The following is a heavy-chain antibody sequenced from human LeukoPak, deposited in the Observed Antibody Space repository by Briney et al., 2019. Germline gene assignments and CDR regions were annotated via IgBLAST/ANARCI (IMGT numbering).Heavy chain of an antibody. V-gene: IGHV3-7*03. CDR3: ASGLELDH. CDR2: IKQDGSEK. J-gene: IGHJ4*02. CDR1: GFTFSSYW. Sequence: PGGSLRLSCTASGFTFSSYWMSWVRQAPGKGLEWVANIKQDGSEKYYLDSVKGRFTISRDNAKNSLYRQMNSLRAEDTAVYYCASGLELDHWGQGTLVTVSS.